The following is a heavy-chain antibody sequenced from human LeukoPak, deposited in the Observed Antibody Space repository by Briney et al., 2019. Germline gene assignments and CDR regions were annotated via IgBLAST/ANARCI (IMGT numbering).Heavy chain of an antibody. V-gene: IGHV3-23*01. D-gene: IGHD6-19*01. Sequence: GGSLRLSCAASGFTFSSYAMSWVRQAPGKGLEWVSAIRGSGGSTYYADSVKGRFTISRDNSKNTLYLQMNSLRPEDTAVYYCARDWGRRYSSGWYGDFDYWGQGTLVTVSS. CDR1: GFTFSSYA. J-gene: IGHJ4*02. CDR2: IRGSGGST. CDR3: ARDWGRRYSSGWYGDFDY.